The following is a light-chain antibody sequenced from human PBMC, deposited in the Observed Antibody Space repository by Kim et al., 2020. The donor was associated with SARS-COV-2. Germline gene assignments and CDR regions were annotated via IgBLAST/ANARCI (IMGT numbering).Light chain of an antibody. V-gene: IGLV3-1*01. CDR2: QDS. J-gene: IGLJ3*02. Sequence: LPPGRTASITYTDDKLEDKSACWDEQRPGHSPVLVIYQDSNRPSGIPERFAGSNSGNTATLTISGTQAMDEADYYCQAWDSSTAVFGGGTQLTVL. CDR1: KLEDKS. CDR3: QAWDSSTAV.